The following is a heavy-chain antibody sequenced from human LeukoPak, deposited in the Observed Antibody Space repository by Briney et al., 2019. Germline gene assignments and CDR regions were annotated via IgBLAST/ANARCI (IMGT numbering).Heavy chain of an antibody. CDR2: IYPGDSDT. V-gene: IGHV5-51*01. J-gene: IGHJ1*01. Sequence: GESLKISCKASGYTFTNYWIGWVRQMPGKGLEWMGIIYPGDSDTRYGPSFRGQVIISADKSIRTAYLQWTSLKASDTAMYYCARHTGEGSHFQHWGQGSLVTVSS. CDR1: GYTFTNYW. CDR3: ARHTGEGSHFQH. D-gene: IGHD3-16*01.